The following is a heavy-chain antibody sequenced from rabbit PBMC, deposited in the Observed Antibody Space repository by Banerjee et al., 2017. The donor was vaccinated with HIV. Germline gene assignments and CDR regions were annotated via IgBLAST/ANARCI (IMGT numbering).Heavy chain of an antibody. D-gene: IGHD4-1*01. Sequence: QEQLVESGGGLVTLGGSLKLSCKASGIDFSGYGISWVRQAPGKGLEWIACINTSSGNTVYASWAKGRFTISKTSSTTVTLQMTSLTAADTATYFCARDLAGVTGWNFNLWGPGTLVTVS. CDR3: ARDLAGVTGWNFNL. CDR2: INTSSGNT. CDR1: GIDFSGYG. V-gene: IGHV1S45*01. J-gene: IGHJ4*01.